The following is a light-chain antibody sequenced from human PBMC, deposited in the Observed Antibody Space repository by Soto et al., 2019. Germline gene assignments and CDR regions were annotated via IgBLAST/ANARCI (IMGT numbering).Light chain of an antibody. V-gene: IGKV3-11*01. CDR2: DAS. J-gene: IGKJ1*01. CDR3: QQRSSWPRT. CDR1: QSVSSY. Sequence: EIVLTQSPAILSLSPGERATLSCRASQSVSSYLAWYQQKPGQAPRLLIYDASNRATGIPTRFSGSGSGTDFTLTISSLEPEDFAVYYCQQRSSWPRTFGQGTKVEIK.